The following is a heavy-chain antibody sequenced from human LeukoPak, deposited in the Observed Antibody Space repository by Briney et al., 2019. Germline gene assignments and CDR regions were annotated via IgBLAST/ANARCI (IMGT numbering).Heavy chain of an antibody. CDR1: GYTFTSYA. Sequence: GASVKVSCKTSGYTFTSYAMNWVRQAPGQGLEWMGWINTNTGNPTYAQGFTGRFVFSLDTSVSTAYLQISSLKAEDTAVYYCARGYCSGGTCYPWIYWGQGTLVTVSS. CDR2: INTNTGNP. J-gene: IGHJ4*02. CDR3: ARGYCSGGTCYPWIY. D-gene: IGHD2-15*01. V-gene: IGHV7-4-1*02.